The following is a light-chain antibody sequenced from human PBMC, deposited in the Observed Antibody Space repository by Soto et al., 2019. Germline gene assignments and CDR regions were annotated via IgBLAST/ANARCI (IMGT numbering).Light chain of an antibody. J-gene: IGKJ1*01. CDR3: QHYDGSRS. CDR2: GAS. V-gene: IGKV3-20*01. Sequence: EIELTQSPGTLSLSAGERATLSCRASQRVSSSYLAWYQQRPGQAPRLLMYGASSRATGIPDRFSGGASGTDFTLTISRLEPEDFVVYYCQHYDGSRSFGQGTRVEI. CDR1: QRVSSSY.